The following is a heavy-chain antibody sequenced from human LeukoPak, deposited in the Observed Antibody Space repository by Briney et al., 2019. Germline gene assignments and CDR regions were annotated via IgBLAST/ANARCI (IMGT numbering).Heavy chain of an antibody. CDR1: GFTFVSYW. V-gene: IGHV3-30*18. D-gene: IGHD4-23*01. J-gene: IGHJ4*02. CDR2: ISYDGSNK. Sequence: PGGSLRLSCAASGFTFVSYWMSWVRQAPGKGLEWVAVISYDGSNKYYADSVKGRFTISRDNSKNTLYLQMNSLRAEDTAVYYCAKSGNSRAFDYWGQGTLVTVSS. CDR3: AKSGNSRAFDY.